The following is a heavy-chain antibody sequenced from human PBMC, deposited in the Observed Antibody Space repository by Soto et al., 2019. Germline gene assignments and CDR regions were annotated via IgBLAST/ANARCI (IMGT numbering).Heavy chain of an antibody. V-gene: IGHV2-5*01. CDR1: GLSLNTRGVG. CDR3: ANTTWENTRGWFDP. D-gene: IGHD1-26*01. J-gene: IGHJ5*02. Sequence: QITLKESGPTLVQPTQTLMLTCTLSGLSLNTRGVGVGWIRQLPGKVMEWLALIYWCDDKRYSPSLKSMLTATKDTSKNQVVLTMTNMDPVDAGTYYCANTTWENTRGWFDPWGQGTLVTVSS. CDR2: IYWCDDK.